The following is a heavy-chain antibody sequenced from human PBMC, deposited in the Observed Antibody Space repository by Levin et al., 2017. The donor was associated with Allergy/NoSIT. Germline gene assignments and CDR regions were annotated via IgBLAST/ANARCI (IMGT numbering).Heavy chain of an antibody. CDR1: GFTFSDYY. J-gene: IGHJ4*02. D-gene: IGHD7-27*01. CDR2: ISSSSSYI. V-gene: IGHV3-11*05. Sequence: AGGSLRLSCAASGFTFSDYYMSWIRQAPGKGLEWVSYISSSSSYINYADSVKGRFTISRDNAKNSLYLQMNSLRAEDTAVYYCARARTGDSPDYWGQGTLVTVSS. CDR3: ARARTGDSPDY.